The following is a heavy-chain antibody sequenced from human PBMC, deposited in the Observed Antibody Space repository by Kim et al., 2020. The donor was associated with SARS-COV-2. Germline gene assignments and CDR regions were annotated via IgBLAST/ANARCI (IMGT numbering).Heavy chain of an antibody. J-gene: IGHJ6*03. CDR1: GYTFTSYA. CDR3: ARGPQGFWSGYYYCYYRDV. Sequence: ASVKVPCKASGYTFTSYAMNWVRQAPGQGLEWMGWINTNTGNPTYAQGFTGRFGFSLDTSVSTAYLQISSLKAEDTAVYYCARGPQGFWSGYYYCYYRDVWGKGTPVTVSS. V-gene: IGHV7-4-1*02. D-gene: IGHD3-3*01. CDR2: INTNTGNP.